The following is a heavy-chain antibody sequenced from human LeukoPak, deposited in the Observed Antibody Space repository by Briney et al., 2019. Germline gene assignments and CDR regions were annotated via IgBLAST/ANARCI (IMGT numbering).Heavy chain of an antibody. V-gene: IGHV4-59*01. D-gene: IGHD4-17*01. CDR3: ARVAVPYYGMDV. J-gene: IGHJ6*02. CDR1: GGSISPYF. Sequence: SETLSLTCTVSGGSISPYFWSWIRQPPGKGLEWIGNIYYSGSTNYNPSLKSRVTISLDTSKNQFSLKLSSVTAADTAVYYCARVAVPYYGMDVWGQGTTVTVSS. CDR2: IYYSGST.